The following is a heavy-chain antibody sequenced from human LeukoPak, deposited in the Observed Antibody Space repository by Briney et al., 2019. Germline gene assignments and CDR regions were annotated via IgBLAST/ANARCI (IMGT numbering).Heavy chain of an antibody. Sequence: PSETLSLTCAVYGGSFSGYYWSWIRQPPGKGLEWIGEINHSGSTNYNPSLKSRVTISVDTSKNQFSLKLSSVTAADTAVYYCARHFHGMDVWGQGTTVTVSS. CDR1: GGSFSGYY. CDR2: INHSGST. CDR3: ARHFHGMDV. J-gene: IGHJ6*02. V-gene: IGHV4-34*01.